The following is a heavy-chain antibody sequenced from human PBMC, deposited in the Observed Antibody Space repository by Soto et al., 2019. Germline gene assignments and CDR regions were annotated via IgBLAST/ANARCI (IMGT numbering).Heavy chain of an antibody. D-gene: IGHD6-19*01. CDR1: GYSFSSYW. J-gene: IGHJ4*02. CDR3: ARRTYTSGWRHYFDY. CDR2: IDPHSNT. V-gene: IGHV5-51*01. Sequence: GAEVQKPGESLKISCQGSGYSFSSYWIGWVRQMPGKGLEWMAFIDPHSNTRYSPSFEGQITISADKSISTAYLQWSSLKASDTAIYYCARRTYTSGWRHYFDYWGQGTLVTVSS.